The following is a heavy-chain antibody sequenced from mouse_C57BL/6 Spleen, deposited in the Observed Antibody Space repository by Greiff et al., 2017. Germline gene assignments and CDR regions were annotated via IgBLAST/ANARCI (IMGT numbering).Heavy chain of an antibody. D-gene: IGHD2-3*01. J-gene: IGHJ1*03. CDR2: IDPSDSYT. Sequence: QVQLQQPGAELVRPGTSVKLSCKASGYTFTSYWMHWVKQRPGQGLEWIGVIDPSDSYTNYNQKFKGKATLTVDTSSSTAYMPLSSLTSEDSAVYYCARSCYEPHVGWYFDVWGTGTTVTVSS. V-gene: IGHV1-59*01. CDR3: ARSCYEPHVGWYFDV. CDR1: GYTFTSYW.